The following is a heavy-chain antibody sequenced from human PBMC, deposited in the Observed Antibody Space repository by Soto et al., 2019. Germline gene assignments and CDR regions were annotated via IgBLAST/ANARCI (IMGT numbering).Heavy chain of an antibody. CDR3: AIQGDIVVVVAASYYYYGMDV. D-gene: IGHD2-15*01. J-gene: IGHJ6*02. V-gene: IGHV1-69*12. Sequence: QVQLVQSGAEVKKPGSSVKVSCKASGGTFSSYAISWVRQAPGQGLEWMGGIIPIFGTANYAQKFQGRVTSTADDSTSTAYMELSSLRSEDTAVYYCAIQGDIVVVVAASYYYYGMDVWGQGTTVTVSS. CDR1: GGTFSSYA. CDR2: IIPIFGTA.